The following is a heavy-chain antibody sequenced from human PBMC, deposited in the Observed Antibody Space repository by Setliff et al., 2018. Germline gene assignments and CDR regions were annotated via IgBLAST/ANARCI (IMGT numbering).Heavy chain of an antibody. V-gene: IGHV4-39*01. J-gene: IGHJ4*02. Sequence: PSETLSLTCTVSGGSISSGGYYWSWIRQHPGKGLEWIGYIYYSGSTYYNPSLKSRVTISVDTSKNQFSLKLSSVTAADTAVYYCARHRLSYTAARPRYFDYWGQGTLVTVSS. CDR2: IYYSGST. D-gene: IGHD6-6*01. CDR3: ARHRLSYTAARPRYFDY. CDR1: GGSISSGGYY.